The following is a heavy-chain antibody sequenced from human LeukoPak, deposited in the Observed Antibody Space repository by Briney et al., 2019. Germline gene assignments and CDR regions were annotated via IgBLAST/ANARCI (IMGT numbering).Heavy chain of an antibody. J-gene: IGHJ4*02. Sequence: SETLSLTCAVYGSSFNPYYWNWIRQSPGKGLEWIGNIYHSGSTYYNPSLKSRVTISVDTSKNQFSLKLSSVTAADTAVYYCARPTGSNNGWYGYWGQGILVTVSS. D-gene: IGHD6-19*01. V-gene: IGHV4-34*01. CDR3: ARPTGSNNGWYGY. CDR2: IYHSGST. CDR1: GSSFNPYY.